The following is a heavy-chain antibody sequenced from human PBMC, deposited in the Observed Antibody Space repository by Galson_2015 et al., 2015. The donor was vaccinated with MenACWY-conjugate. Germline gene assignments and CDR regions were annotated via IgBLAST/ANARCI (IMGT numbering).Heavy chain of an antibody. J-gene: IGHJ3*02. D-gene: IGHD1-26*01. Sequence: RDRGHSHTTEYAASVNGRFTISRDESESSVYLQMNSLQSEDTAVYYCTRRMLGSTDGYDIWSQGTMVAV. CDR3: TRRMLGSTDGYDI. CDR2: RDRGHSHTT. V-gene: IGHV3-72*01.